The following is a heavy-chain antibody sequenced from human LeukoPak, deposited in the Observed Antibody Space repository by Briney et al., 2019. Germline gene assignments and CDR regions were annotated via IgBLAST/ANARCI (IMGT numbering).Heavy chain of an antibody. J-gene: IGHJ6*02. D-gene: IGHD5-12*01. Sequence: GGSLRLSCAASGFTFSSYAMHWVRQAPGKGLEWVAVISYDGSNKYYADSVKGRFTISRDNSKNTLYLQMNSLRAEDTAVYYCARLYSGYTFYYYGMDVWGQGTTVTVSS. CDR2: ISYDGSNK. V-gene: IGHV3-30*14. CDR1: GFTFSSYA. CDR3: ARLYSGYTFYYYGMDV.